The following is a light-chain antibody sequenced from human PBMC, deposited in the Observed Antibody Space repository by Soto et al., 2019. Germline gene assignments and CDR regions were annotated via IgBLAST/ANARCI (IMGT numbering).Light chain of an antibody. V-gene: IGKV1-5*01. CDR2: AAS. CDR1: QSISGW. Sequence: IQLTQSPSSLSASVGDRVTITCRASQSISGWLAWYQQKPGKAPKLLIFAASSLASGVPSRFGGSGSGTEFTLTINSLQPDDFATYYCQRYNNYPWTFGQGTKVDIK. CDR3: QRYNNYPWT. J-gene: IGKJ1*01.